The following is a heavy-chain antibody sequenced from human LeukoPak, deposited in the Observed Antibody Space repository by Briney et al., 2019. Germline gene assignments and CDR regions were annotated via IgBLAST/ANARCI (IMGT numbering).Heavy chain of an antibody. CDR2: IIPILGIA. V-gene: IGHV1-69*04. CDR3: ASVLSGIAVAGSFDP. Sequence: SVKVSCKASGGTFSSYAISWVRQGPGQGLEWMGRIIPILGIANYAQKFQGRVTITADKSTSTAYMELSSLRSEYTSVYYCASVLSGIAVAGSFDPWGQGTLVTVFS. D-gene: IGHD6-19*01. CDR1: GGTFSSYA. J-gene: IGHJ5*02.